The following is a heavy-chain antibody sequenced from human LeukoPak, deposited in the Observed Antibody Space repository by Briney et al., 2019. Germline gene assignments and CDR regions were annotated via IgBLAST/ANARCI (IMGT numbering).Heavy chain of an antibody. V-gene: IGHV1-69*04. CDR3: ARATLGPSGLPYYYYGMDV. CDR2: IIPILGIA. CDR1: GGTFSSYG. J-gene: IGHJ6*02. D-gene: IGHD3-3*02. Sequence: ASVKVSCKASGGTFSSYGISWVRQAPGQGLEWMGRIIPILGIANYAQKFQGRVTITADKSTSTAYMELSSLRSEDTAVYYCARATLGPSGLPYYYYGMDVWGQGTTVTVSS.